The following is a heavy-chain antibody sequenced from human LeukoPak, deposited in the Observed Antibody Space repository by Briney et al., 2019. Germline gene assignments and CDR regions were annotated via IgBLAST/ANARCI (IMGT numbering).Heavy chain of an antibody. V-gene: IGHV3-23*01. CDR1: GFTFSSYA. J-gene: IGHJ4*02. CDR2: ISGSGGST. Sequence: GGSLRLSCAASGFTFSSYAMSWVRQAPGKGLEWVSAISGSGGSTYYADSVKGRFTISRDNSKNTLYLQMNSLRVEDTAMYYCARGAQLAPNGVGFDYWGQGTLVTVSS. CDR3: ARGAQLAPNGVGFDY. D-gene: IGHD6-13*01.